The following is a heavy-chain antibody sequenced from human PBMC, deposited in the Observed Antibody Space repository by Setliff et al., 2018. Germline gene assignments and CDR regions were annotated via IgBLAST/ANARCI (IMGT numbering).Heavy chain of an antibody. D-gene: IGHD3-3*01. Sequence: ASVKVSCKASGYTFTSYDINWVRQATGQGLEWMGWMNPNSGNTGYAQKLQGRVTMTTDTSTSTAYMELRSLRSDDTAVYYCARENTAKNFWGEESDYWGQGTLVTVSS. CDR2: MNPNSGNT. CDR3: ARENTAKNFWGEESDY. CDR1: GYTFTSYD. V-gene: IGHV1-8*02. J-gene: IGHJ4*02.